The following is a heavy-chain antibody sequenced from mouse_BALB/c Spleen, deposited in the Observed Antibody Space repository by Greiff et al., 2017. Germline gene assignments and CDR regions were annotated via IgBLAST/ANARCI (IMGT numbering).Heavy chain of an antibody. V-gene: IGHV1S56*01. CDR1: GYTFTSYY. J-gene: IGHJ4*01. Sequence: QVQLQQSGPELVKPGASVRISCKASGYTFTSYYIHWVKQRPGQGLGWIGWIYPGNVNTKYNEKFKGKATLTADKSSSTAYMQLSSLTSEDSAVYFCARWAQYGNYAMDYWGQGTAVTVSS. CDR2: IYPGNVNT. D-gene: IGHD2-10*02. CDR3: ARWAQYGNYAMDY.